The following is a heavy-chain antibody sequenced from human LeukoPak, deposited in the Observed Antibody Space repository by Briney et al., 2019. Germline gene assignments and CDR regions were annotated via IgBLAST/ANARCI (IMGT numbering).Heavy chain of an antibody. D-gene: IGHD3-22*01. J-gene: IGHJ4*02. CDR2: ITAIFRTT. CDR1: GGTFNSYA. V-gene: IGHV1-69*13. CDR3: ARHSGYHSTMYLDY. Sequence: SVKVSCKTSGGTFNSYAIGWVRQAPGQGLEWMGGITAIFRTTNYAQKFQGRVTITADESMSTVYMELSSLRSEDTAVYYCARHSGYHSTMYLDYWGQGTLVTVSS.